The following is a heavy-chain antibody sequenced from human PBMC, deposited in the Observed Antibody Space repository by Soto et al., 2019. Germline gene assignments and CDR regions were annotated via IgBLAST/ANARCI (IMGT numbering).Heavy chain of an antibody. J-gene: IGHJ4*02. D-gene: IGHD3-22*01. CDR2: IYYSGST. V-gene: IGHV4-30-4*01. CDR1: GGSISSGDYY. Sequence: SETLSLTCTVSGGSISSGDYYWSWIRQPPGKGLEWIGYIYYSGSTYYNPSLKSRVTISVDTSKNQFSLKLSSVTAADTAVYYCARVRYYDSSGYFLYFDYWGQGTLVTVSS. CDR3: ARVRYYDSSGYFLYFDY.